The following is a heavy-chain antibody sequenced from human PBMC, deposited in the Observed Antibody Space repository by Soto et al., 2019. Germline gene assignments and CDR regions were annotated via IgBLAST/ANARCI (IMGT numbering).Heavy chain of an antibody. V-gene: IGHV3-11*01. CDR1: GLSLSDDY. CDR2: ISSSGSTI. Sequence: LGGALGLDCAGSGLSLSDDYMGWSRQAPGKGLEWVSYISSSGSTIYYADSVKGRFTISRDNAKNSLYLQMNSLRAEDTAVYYCARTRWNYFDYWGQGTLVTVSS. D-gene: IGHD1-1*01. J-gene: IGHJ4*02. CDR3: ARTRWNYFDY.